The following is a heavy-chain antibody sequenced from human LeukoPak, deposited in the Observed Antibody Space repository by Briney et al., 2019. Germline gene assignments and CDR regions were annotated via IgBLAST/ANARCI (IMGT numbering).Heavy chain of an antibody. CDR2: IYNSGTT. CDR1: GSSISNYY. CDR3: ARSATLRGAIDY. D-gene: IGHD2-2*01. V-gene: IGHV4-59*08. Sequence: KSSETLSLTCTISGSSISNYYCTWIRQPPGKGLEWVGYIYNSGTTIYNPSLESRATISADTSKNQFSLKVNSVTAADTAVYYCARSATLRGAIDYWGQGTLVTVSS. J-gene: IGHJ4*02.